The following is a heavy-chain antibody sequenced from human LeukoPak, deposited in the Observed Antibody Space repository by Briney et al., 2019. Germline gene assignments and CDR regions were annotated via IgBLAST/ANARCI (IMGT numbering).Heavy chain of an antibody. V-gene: IGHV3-30*04. CDR2: TSYDGSNK. CDR3: ARTAYGSGSIHYYFDY. D-gene: IGHD6-19*01. J-gene: IGHJ4*02. Sequence: GGSLRLSCAASGFTFSSYAMHWVRQAPGKGLEWVAVTSYDGSNKYYADSVKGRFTISRDNAKNSLYLQMNSLRAEDTAVYSCARTAYGSGSIHYYFDYWGQGTLVTVSS. CDR1: GFTFSSYA.